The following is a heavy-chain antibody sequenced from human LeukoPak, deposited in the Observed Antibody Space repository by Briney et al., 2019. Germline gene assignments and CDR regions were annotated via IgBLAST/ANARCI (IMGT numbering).Heavy chain of an antibody. CDR3: ARVQYGSGSYPYTFDY. CDR1: GFTFSSYE. V-gene: IGHV3-48*03. J-gene: IGHJ4*02. D-gene: IGHD3-10*01. Sequence: PGGSLRLSCAASGFTFSSYEMNWVRQAPGKGLEWVSYISSSGSTIYYADSAKGRFTISRDNAKNSLYLQMNSLRAEDTAVYYCARVQYGSGSYPYTFDYWGQGTLVTVSS. CDR2: ISSSGSTI.